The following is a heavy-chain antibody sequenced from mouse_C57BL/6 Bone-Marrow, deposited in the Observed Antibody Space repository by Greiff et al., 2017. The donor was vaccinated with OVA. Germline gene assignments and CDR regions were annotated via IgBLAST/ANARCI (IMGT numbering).Heavy chain of an antibody. Sequence: QVQLQQPGAELVMPGASVKLSCKASGYTFTSYWMHWVKQRPGQGLEWIGEIDPSDSYTNYNQKFKGKSTLTVDKSSSTAYMQLSSLTSEDSAVYYCAREGTLLGNNYFDYWGQGTTLTVSS. D-gene: IGHD1-1*01. V-gene: IGHV1-69*01. CDR2: IDPSDSYT. CDR1: GYTFTSYW. CDR3: AREGTLLGNNYFDY. J-gene: IGHJ2*01.